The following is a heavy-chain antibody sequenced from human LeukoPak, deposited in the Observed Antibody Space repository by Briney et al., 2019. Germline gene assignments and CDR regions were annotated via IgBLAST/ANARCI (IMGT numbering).Heavy chain of an antibody. J-gene: IGHJ4*02. CDR2: ISSSGSTI. CDR1: GFTFSSYE. CDR3: AKDSIGYYKPFDY. Sequence: PGGSLRLSCAASGFTFSSYEMNWVRQAPGKGLEWVSYISSSGSTIYYADSVKGRFTISRDNAKNTLYLQMNSLRAEDTAVYYCAKDSIGYYKPFDYWGQGSLVTVSS. V-gene: IGHV3-48*03. D-gene: IGHD3-22*01.